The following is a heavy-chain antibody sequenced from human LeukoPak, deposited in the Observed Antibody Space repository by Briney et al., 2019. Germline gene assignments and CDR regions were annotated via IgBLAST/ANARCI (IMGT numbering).Heavy chain of an antibody. D-gene: IGHD3/OR15-3a*01. Sequence: GGSLRLSCAASGFTVSGSWIHWVRQVPGKGLLWVSLINNDGSSTTYAYSVKGRFTISRDNARNTVYLQMNSLRVDDTATYYCARAGPNWRIDFWGQGTLVTVSS. CDR1: GFTVSGSW. CDR2: INNDGSST. J-gene: IGHJ4*02. V-gene: IGHV3-74*01. CDR3: ARAGPNWRIDF.